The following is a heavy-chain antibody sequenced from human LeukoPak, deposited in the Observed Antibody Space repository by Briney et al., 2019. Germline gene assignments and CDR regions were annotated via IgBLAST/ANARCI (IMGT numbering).Heavy chain of an antibody. CDR3: ARQAIPGTAQHLFDY. CDR2: IYYSGST. V-gene: IGHV4-39*02. J-gene: IGHJ4*02. CDR1: GGSISSTSYY. Sequence: PSETLSLTCTVSGGSISSTSYYRGWIRQPPGKGLEWIGSIYYSGSTYYNPSLKSRVTISVDTSKNHFSLKLSSVTAADTAVYYCARQAIPGTAQHLFDYWGQGTLVTVSS. D-gene: IGHD1-1*01.